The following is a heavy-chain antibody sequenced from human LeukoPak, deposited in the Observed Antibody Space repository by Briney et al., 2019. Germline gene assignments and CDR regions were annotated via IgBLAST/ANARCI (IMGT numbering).Heavy chain of an antibody. D-gene: IGHD6-19*01. CDR1: GVSISPYY. V-gene: IGHV4-59*01. CDR2: SYYTGST. Sequence: SQTLCLTCAVSGVSISPYYWTWIRQPPGKGLEWIWHSYYTGSTSYNTSLKSRLTISVDTSNNQLFLKLRSVTAADTAMYFCARTAYSSGRLGGYPYYYMDVWGKGTMVTVSS. CDR3: ARTAYSSGRLGGYPYYYMDV. J-gene: IGHJ6*03.